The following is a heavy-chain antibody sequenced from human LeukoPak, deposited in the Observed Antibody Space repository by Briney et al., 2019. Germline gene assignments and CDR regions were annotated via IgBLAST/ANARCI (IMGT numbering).Heavy chain of an antibody. D-gene: IGHD1-1*01. CDR2: INPNSGGT. V-gene: IGHV1-2*02. Sequence: ASVKVSCKASGYTFTGYYMHWVRQAPGQGLEWMGWINPNSGGTNYAQKFQGRVTMTRDTSISTAYMELSRLRSDDTAVYYCARGQTGLYYYYMDVWGKGTTVTTSS. J-gene: IGHJ6*03. CDR1: GYTFTGYY. CDR3: ARGQTGLYYYYMDV.